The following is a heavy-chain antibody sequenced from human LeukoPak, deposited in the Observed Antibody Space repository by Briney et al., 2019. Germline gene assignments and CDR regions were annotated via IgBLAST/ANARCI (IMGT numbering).Heavy chain of an antibody. CDR2: IYYSGST. CDR3: ARSDYGDYVGGEFDY. J-gene: IGHJ4*02. Sequence: SETLSLTCTVSGGSISRSSYYWSWIRQPPGKGLEWIGYIYYSGSTNYNPSLKSRVTISVDTSKNQFSLKLSSVTAADTAVYYCARSDYGDYVGGEFDYWGQGTLVTVSS. CDR1: GGSISRSSYY. D-gene: IGHD4-17*01. V-gene: IGHV4-61*01.